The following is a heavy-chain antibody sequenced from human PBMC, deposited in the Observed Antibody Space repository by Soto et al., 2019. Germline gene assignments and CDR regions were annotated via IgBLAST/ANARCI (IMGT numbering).Heavy chain of an antibody. CDR1: GGSISSSSYY. CDR3: ARGGYDY. J-gene: IGHJ4*02. CDR2: IYYSGST. Sequence: QLQLQESGPGLVKPSETLSLTCTVSGGSISSSSYYWGWIRQPPGKGLECIGTIYYSGSTYYNPSLNSRVTISVDTSKNQSSLRLSSVTAADTAVYSCARGGYDYWGQGTLVTVSS. D-gene: IGHD1-26*01. V-gene: IGHV4-39*01.